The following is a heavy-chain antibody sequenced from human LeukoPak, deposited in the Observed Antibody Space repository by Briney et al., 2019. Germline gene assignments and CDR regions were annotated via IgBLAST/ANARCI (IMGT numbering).Heavy chain of an antibody. D-gene: IGHD3-22*01. CDR1: GGSISSSSYY. Sequence: PSETLSLTCTVSGGSISSSSYYWGWIRQPPGKGLEGIGYIYYSGSTYYNPSLKSRVTISVDTSKNQFSLKLSSVTAADTAVYYCARASYYYDSSGYPDYWGQGTLVTVSS. J-gene: IGHJ4*02. CDR3: ARASYYYDSSGYPDY. V-gene: IGHV4-30-4*08. CDR2: IYYSGST.